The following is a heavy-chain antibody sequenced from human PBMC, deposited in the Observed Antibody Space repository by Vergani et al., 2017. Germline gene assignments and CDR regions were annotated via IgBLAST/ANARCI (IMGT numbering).Heavy chain of an antibody. CDR3: ARDFSGSYWGPSDY. J-gene: IGHJ4*02. D-gene: IGHD1-26*01. CDR1: GFTVSSNY. V-gene: IGHV3-66*02. Sequence: EVQLVESGGGLVQPGGSLRLSCAASGFTVSSNYMSWVRQAPGKGLEWVSVIYSGGSTYYADSVKGRFTISRDNSKNTLYLQMNSLRAEDTAVYYCARDFSGSYWGPSDYWGQGTLVTVSS. CDR2: IYSGGST.